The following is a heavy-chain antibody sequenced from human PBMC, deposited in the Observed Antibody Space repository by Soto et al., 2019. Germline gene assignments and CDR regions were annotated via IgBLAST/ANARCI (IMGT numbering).Heavy chain of an antibody. CDR2: IYYSGST. CDR1: GGSICRGGYY. Sequence: SETLSLTCTVSGGSICRGGYYWGWIRQPPGKGLEWIGCIYYSGSTYYNPSLMSRVTISVDTSKNQFSLKLSSVTAADTAVYYCARHGGYCSSTSCYVGNNWFDPWGQGTLVTVSS. D-gene: IGHD2-2*01. V-gene: IGHV4-39*01. CDR3: ARHGGYCSSTSCYVGNNWFDP. J-gene: IGHJ5*02.